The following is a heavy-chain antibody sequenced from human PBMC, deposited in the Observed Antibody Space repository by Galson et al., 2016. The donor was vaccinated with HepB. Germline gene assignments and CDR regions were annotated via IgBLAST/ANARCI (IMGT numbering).Heavy chain of an antibody. V-gene: IGHV5-51*01. CDR1: GYSFSSNW. D-gene: IGHD6-19*01. J-gene: IGHJ4*02. CDR3: ARQEVAVAGPVDY. CDR2: IYPGDSDT. Sequence: SGAEVKKPGESLKISCKGSGYSFSSNWIGWVRQMPGKGLEWMGIIYPGDSDTRYSPSFQGQVTISADKSITTAYLQWSSLKASDTAMYYCARQEVAVAGPVDYWGQGTLVTVSS.